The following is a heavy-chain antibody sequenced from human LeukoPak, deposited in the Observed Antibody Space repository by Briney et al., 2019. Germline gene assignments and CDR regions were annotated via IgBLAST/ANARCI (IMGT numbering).Heavy chain of an antibody. CDR2: ISGSSKYI. V-gene: IGHV3-21*01. D-gene: IGHD2-2*01. Sequence: GGSLRLSCAASGFTFKSYSMNWVRQAPGKGLEWVSSISGSSKYIYYADSVKGRFTVTRDTARNSLYLQMNSLRGDDTAVYYCARERECSTSCAFDSWGQGTLVTVSS. J-gene: IGHJ4*02. CDR1: GFTFKSYS. CDR3: ARERECSTSCAFDS.